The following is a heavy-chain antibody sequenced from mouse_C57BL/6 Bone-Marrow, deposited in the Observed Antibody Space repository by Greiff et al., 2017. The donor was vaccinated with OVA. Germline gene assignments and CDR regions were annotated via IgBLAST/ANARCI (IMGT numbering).Heavy chain of an antibody. D-gene: IGHD1-1*01. CDR1: GFTFTDYY. V-gene: IGHV7-3*01. CDR2: IRNKANGYTT. CDR3: ARSLHYYGSSYEY. J-gene: IGHJ2*01. Sequence: EVKLVESGGGLVQPGGSLSLSCAASGFTFTDYYMSWVRQPPGKALEWLGFIRNKANGYTTEYSASVKGLFTISRDNSQSILYLQMNALRAEDSATYYCARSLHYYGSSYEYWGQGTTLTVSS.